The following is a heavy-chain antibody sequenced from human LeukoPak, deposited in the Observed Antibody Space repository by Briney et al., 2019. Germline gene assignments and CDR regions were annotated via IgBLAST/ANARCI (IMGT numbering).Heavy chain of an antibody. CDR2: IYHSGST. Sequence: SETLSLTCTVSGYSISSGYYWGWIRQPPGKGLEWIGSIYHSGSTYYNPSLKSRVTISVDTSKNQFSLKLSSVTAADTAVYYCARNRPKLNDAFDIWGQGTMVTVSS. J-gene: IGHJ3*02. D-gene: IGHD1-14*01. CDR3: ARNRPKLNDAFDI. V-gene: IGHV4-38-2*02. CDR1: GYSISSGYY.